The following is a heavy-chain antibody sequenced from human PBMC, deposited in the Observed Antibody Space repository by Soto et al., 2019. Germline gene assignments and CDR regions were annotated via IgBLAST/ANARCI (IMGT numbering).Heavy chain of an antibody. CDR1: GFTFSNYD. D-gene: IGHD4-4*01. J-gene: IGHJ4*02. CDR3: ARVTQRDYTFDY. Sequence: GGSLRLSCAASGFTFSNYDMNWVRQAPGKGLEWVSSISSSSTYIYYADSVKGRFTISRDNAKNSLYLQMNSLRAEDTAVYYCARVTQRDYTFDYWGQGTLVTVSS. CDR2: ISSSSTYI. V-gene: IGHV3-21*01.